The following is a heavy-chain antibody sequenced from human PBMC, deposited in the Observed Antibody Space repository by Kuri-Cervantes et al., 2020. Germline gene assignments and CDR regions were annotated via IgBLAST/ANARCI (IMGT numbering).Heavy chain of an antibody. V-gene: IGHV2-5*02. CDR3: AHRGSSWPYYYYYYMDV. Sequence: SGPTLVKPTQTLTLTCTFSGFSLSTLGVGVGWIRQPPGKALEWLALIYWDDDKRYSPSLKSRLTITKDTSKNQVVLTMTNMDPVDTATYYCAHRGSSWPYYYYYYMDVWGKGTTVTVSS. CDR2: IYWDDDK. CDR1: GFSLSTLGVG. D-gene: IGHD6-13*01. J-gene: IGHJ6*03.